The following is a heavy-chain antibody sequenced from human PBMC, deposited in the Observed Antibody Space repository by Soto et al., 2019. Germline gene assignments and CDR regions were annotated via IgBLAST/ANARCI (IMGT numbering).Heavy chain of an antibody. V-gene: IGHV1-69*12. CDR2: IIPMFGTA. CDR1: GGTFSSYA. D-gene: IGHD3-10*01. J-gene: IGHJ6*02. CDR3: ATMKGGSQYYYYGMDV. Sequence: QVQLVQSGAEVKKPGSSVKVSCKASGGTFSSYAISWVRQAPGQGLEWMGGIIPMFGTADYAQKFQGRVTITADESTSTAYMELSSLRSVDTAVYYCATMKGGSQYYYYGMDVWGQGTTVTVSS.